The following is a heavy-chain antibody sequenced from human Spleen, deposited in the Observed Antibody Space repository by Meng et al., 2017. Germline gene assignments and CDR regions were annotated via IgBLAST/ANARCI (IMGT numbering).Heavy chain of an antibody. Sequence: QVQLVLSGSEFKKPGASVKGSGKTFGNTFTRSALHWVRQAPGQSLEWMGWITPGNGNTKYSQKFQGRVTFTRDTSASTAYMELTTLRPETTAVYYCAGDISGGSSDDPWGQGTLVTVSS. CDR2: ITPGNGNT. D-gene: IGHD4-23*01. CDR3: AGDISGGSSDDP. CDR1: GNTFTRSA. J-gene: IGHJ5*02. V-gene: IGHV1-3*01.